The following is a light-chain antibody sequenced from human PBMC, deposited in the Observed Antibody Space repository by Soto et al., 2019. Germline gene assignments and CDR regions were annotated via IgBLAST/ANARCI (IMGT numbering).Light chain of an antibody. CDR2: EVS. V-gene: IGLV2-14*01. CDR3: SSYTSSSTLGVV. CDR1: SSDVGGYNY. Sequence: QSVLTQPASVSGSPGQSTTISYTGTSSDVGGYNYVSWYQQHPGKAPKLMIYEVSNRPSGVSNRFSGSKSGNTASLTISGLQAEDEADYYCSSYTSSSTLGVVFGGGTKLTVL. J-gene: IGLJ2*01.